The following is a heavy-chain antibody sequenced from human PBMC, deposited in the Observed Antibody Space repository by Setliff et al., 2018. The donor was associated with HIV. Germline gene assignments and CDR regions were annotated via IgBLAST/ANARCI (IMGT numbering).Heavy chain of an antibody. D-gene: IGHD5-12*01. CDR1: GVTFRRFA. CDR3: ARVGEMATIGYSYYYMDV. V-gene: IGHV1-69*13. Sequence: GASVKVSCKASGVTFRRFAFSWVRQAPGPGLAWMGGIIPMFGTTNSAQKFQGRVTSTADESTRTVYMELTSLRFEDTAVYYCARVGEMATIGYSYYYMDVWDKGTTVTVSS. J-gene: IGHJ6*03. CDR2: IIPMFGTT.